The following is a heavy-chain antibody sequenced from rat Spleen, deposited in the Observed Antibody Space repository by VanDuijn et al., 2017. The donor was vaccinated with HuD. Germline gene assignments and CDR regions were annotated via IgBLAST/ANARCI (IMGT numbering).Heavy chain of an antibody. CDR1: GFTFSDYY. J-gene: IGHJ4*01. V-gene: IGHV5-22*01. Sequence: EVQLVESDGGLVQPGRSLKLSCAASGFTFSDYYMAWVRQAPTKGLEWVASISYEGSSTYYGDSVKGRFTISRDNAKSTLYLQMNSLRSEDTATYYCARPHSYYYVMDTWGQGASVTVSS. CDR2: ISYEGSST. CDR3: ARPHSYYYVMDT.